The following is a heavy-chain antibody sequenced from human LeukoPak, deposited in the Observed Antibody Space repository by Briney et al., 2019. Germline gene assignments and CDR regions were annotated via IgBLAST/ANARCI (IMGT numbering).Heavy chain of an antibody. V-gene: IGHV3-74*01. CDR1: GFTFTSYW. CDR3: VRGAPFDY. CDR2: INSDGTST. D-gene: IGHD1-26*01. Sequence: PGGSLRLSCAASGFTFTSYWMHCVRQAPGKGLGWVSRINSDGTSTAYADSVKGRFTISRDNAKNMLYLQMNSLRVDDTAVYYCVRGAPFDYWGQGTLVAVSS. J-gene: IGHJ4*02.